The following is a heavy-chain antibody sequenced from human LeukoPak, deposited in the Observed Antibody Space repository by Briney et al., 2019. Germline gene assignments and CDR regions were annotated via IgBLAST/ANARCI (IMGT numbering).Heavy chain of an antibody. J-gene: IGHJ4*02. CDR2: IRYDGSNK. V-gene: IGHV3-30*02. D-gene: IGHD5-18*01. CDR1: GFTLGSYG. CDR3: AKDRDVWIQLWLPDY. Sequence: PGGSLRLSCAASGFTLGSYGMHWVRQAPGKGLEWVAFIRYDGSNKYYADSVKGRFTISRDNSKNTLYLQMNSLRAEDTAVYYCAKDRDVWIQLWLPDYWGQGTLVTVSS.